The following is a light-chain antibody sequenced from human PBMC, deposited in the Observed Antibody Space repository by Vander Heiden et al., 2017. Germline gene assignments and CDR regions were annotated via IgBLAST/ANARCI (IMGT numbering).Light chain of an antibody. CDR3: LQDDSLPIT. CDR2: DAS. Sequence: DIQMTQSPSSLSASVGDRVTITCQASQDITNYLNWYQQKPGKAPKLLIYDASNLGTGVPSRFSGSGSATDFTLTISSLQPEDIATYYCLQDDSLPITFGQGTRMEIK. J-gene: IGKJ5*01. CDR1: QDITNY. V-gene: IGKV1-33*01.